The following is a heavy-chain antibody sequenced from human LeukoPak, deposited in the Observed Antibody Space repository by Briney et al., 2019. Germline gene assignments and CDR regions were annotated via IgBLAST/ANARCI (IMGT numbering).Heavy chain of an antibody. CDR3: AQGYSSGWYPN. J-gene: IGHJ4*02. D-gene: IGHD6-19*01. CDR1: GFTITNYG. V-gene: IGHV3-23*01. Sequence: GGSLRLSCAVSGFTITNYGMSWVRQAPGKGLEWVSAIDVSGDTEYYADSVKGRFIISRDNSRNTLYLQINSLRGEDTALYYCAQGYSSGWYPNWGQGTLVTVSS. CDR2: IDVSGDTE.